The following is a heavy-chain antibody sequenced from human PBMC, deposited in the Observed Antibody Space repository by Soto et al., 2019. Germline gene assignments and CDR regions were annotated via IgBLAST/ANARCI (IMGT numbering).Heavy chain of an antibody. D-gene: IGHD5-12*01. J-gene: IGHJ4*02. CDR3: AREGNLGRWLQPLDF. CDR2: IHYNGNT. Sequence: TLSLTCTVSGDSISAYSWSWVRQPPGKGLEWIGNIHYNGNTKYNPSLKSRVSMSVDTSKDQFSLRLISVTAADTAKYFCAREGNLGRWLQPLDFWGQGTLVTVSS. V-gene: IGHV4-59*01. CDR1: GDSISAYS.